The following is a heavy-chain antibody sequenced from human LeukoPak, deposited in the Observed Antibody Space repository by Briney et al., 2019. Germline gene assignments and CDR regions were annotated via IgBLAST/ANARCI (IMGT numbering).Heavy chain of an antibody. CDR2: ISSGGNT. CDR1: GFTFSSYA. V-gene: IGHV3-23*03. J-gene: IGHJ4*02. D-gene: IGHD3-22*01. CDR3: ARGRQTPPRYYYDSSGLYPYFDY. Sequence: GGSLRLSCAASGFTFSSYAMTWVRQAPGKGLEWASVISSGGNTYYADSVKGRFTISRDISKNTLYLQMNSLRAEDTAVYYCARGRQTPPRYYYDSSGLYPYFDYWGQGTLVTVPS.